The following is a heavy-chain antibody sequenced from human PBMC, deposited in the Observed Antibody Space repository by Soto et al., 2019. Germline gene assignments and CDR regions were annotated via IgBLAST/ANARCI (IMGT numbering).Heavy chain of an antibody. CDR2: IFSNDDK. Sequence: SGPTLVNPTETLTLTCTVSGLSLNNGRLGVSWIRQPPGKALEWLAHIFSNDDKSYSTSLKSRLTIAKHTSRSQVVLTMNNMDPVDSATYYCALSKECSRTGCFLASFDPWGQGTLVTVSS. CDR3: ALSKECSRTGCFLASFDP. V-gene: IGHV2-26*01. CDR1: GLSLNNGRLG. D-gene: IGHD2-2*01. J-gene: IGHJ5*02.